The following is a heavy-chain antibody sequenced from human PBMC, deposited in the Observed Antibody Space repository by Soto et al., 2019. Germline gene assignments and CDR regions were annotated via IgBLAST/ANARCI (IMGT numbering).Heavy chain of an antibody. V-gene: IGHV3-23*01. CDR2: ISGGGGST. Sequence: PGGSLRLSCAASGFPFSRYSMNWVRQAPGKGLEWVSAISGGGGSTDYADSVKGRFTISRDNSKNTLYLQMNSLRAEDTAVYYWAKVPPPSYFDYWGQETLVTVSS. CDR1: GFPFSRYS. CDR3: AKVPPPSYFDY. J-gene: IGHJ4*02.